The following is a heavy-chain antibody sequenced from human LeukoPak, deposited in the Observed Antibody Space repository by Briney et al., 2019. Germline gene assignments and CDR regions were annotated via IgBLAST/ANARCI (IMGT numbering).Heavy chain of an antibody. CDR1: GFTFSTYY. CDR3: AKGGGYEAQYYYYYLDV. D-gene: IGHD5-12*01. CDR2: ISSSSTYI. V-gene: IGHV3-21*01. J-gene: IGHJ6*03. Sequence: PGGSLRLSCAASGFTFSTYYMNWVRQAPGKGLEWVSSISSSSTYIYYADSVKGRFTISRDNFKNTLYLQMKSLRAEDTAVYYCAKGGGYEAQYYYYYLDVWGKGTTVTISS.